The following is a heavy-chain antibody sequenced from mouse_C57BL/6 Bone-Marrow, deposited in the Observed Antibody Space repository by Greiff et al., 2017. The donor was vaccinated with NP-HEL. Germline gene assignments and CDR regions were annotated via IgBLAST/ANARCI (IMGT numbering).Heavy chain of an antibody. Sequence: QVQLQQPGTELVKPGASVKLSCKASGYTFTSYWMHWVKQRPGQGLEWIGNINPSNGGTNYNEKFKSKATLTVDKSSSTAYMPLSSLTSEDSAVYYGAGLTTVVFSHWYSMSGAQGPRSPSPQ. CDR2: INPSNGGT. CDR3: AGLTTVVFSHWYSMS. CDR1: GYTFTSYW. J-gene: IGHJ1*03. V-gene: IGHV1-53*01. D-gene: IGHD1-1*02.